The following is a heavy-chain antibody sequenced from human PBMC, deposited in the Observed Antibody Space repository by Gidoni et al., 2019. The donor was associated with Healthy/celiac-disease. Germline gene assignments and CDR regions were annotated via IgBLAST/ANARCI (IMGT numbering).Heavy chain of an antibody. V-gene: IGHV1-46*01. Sequence: QVQLVQSGAEVKKPGASVKVSCKASGYTFTSYYMHWVRQAPGQGLEWMGIINPSGGSTSYAQKFQGRVTMTRDTSTSTVYMELSSLRSEDTAVYYCARVGIYGPGDYGMDVWGQGTTVTVSS. J-gene: IGHJ6*02. CDR3: ARVGIYGPGDYGMDV. CDR1: GYTFTSYY. D-gene: IGHD4-17*01. CDR2: INPSGGST.